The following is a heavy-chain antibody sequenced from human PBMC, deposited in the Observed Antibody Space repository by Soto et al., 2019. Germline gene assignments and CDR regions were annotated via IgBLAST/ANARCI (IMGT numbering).Heavy chain of an antibody. Sequence: QVQLQESGPGLVKPSQTLSLTCTLSGVSITSGAYYWTWVRQHPGKGLEWIGYIYYRGSTNYNPSLKSRLTLSVDTSKNQIFLRLNSVTAADTAVYYCASSAIVGREVNTWFDPWGQGILVTVSS. J-gene: IGHJ5*02. CDR2: IYYRGST. D-gene: IGHD1-26*01. CDR1: GVSITSGAYY. CDR3: ASSAIVGREVNTWFDP. V-gene: IGHV4-31*03.